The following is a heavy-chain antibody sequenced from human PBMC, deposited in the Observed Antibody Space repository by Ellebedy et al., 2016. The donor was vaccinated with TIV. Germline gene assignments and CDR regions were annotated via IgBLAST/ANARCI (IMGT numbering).Heavy chain of an antibody. Sequence: MPSETLSLTCIVSGDSIVKYYWTWIRQPPGKGLEWIGYIYRSGSTNIDPSLKNRVTMSVDTSKNQFSLKLSSVTASDTTVYYCARVLYGSPVWGQGTMVTVSS. CDR3: ARVLYGSPV. J-gene: IGHJ3*01. CDR2: IYRSGST. D-gene: IGHD1-26*01. CDR1: GDSIVKYY. V-gene: IGHV4-59*08.